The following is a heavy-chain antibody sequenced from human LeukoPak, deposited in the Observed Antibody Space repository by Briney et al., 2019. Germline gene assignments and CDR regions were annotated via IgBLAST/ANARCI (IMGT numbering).Heavy chain of an antibody. J-gene: IGHJ4*02. Sequence: PSETLSLTRTVSGGSISSSSYYWGWIRQPPGKGLEWIGSIYYSGSTYYNPSLKSRVTISVDTSKNQFSLKLSSVTAADTAVHYCARLPLYLEYSINEFDYWGQGTLVTVSS. CDR1: GGSISSSSYY. D-gene: IGHD6-6*01. V-gene: IGHV4-39*01. CDR2: IYYSGST. CDR3: ARLPLYLEYSINEFDY.